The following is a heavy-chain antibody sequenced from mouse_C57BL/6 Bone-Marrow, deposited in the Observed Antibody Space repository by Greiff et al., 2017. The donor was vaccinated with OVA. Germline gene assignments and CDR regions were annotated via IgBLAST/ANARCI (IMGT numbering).Heavy chain of an antibody. CDR3: ATGYYGSSWFAY. Sequence: EVKVVESEGGLVQPGSSMKLSCTASGFTFSDYYMAWVRQVPEKGLEWVANINYDGSSTYYLDSLKSRFIISRDNAKNILYLQMSSLKSEDTATYYCATGYYGSSWFAYWGQGTLVTVSA. CDR1: GFTFSDYY. J-gene: IGHJ3*01. D-gene: IGHD1-1*01. CDR2: INYDGSST. V-gene: IGHV5-16*01.